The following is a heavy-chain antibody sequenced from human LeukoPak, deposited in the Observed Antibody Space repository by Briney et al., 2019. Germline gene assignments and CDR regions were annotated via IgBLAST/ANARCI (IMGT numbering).Heavy chain of an antibody. D-gene: IGHD2-21*01. CDR2: ITGGGGST. CDR1: GFTFSSFA. J-gene: IGHJ6*03. Sequence: PGGSLRLSCAASGFTFSSFAMSWVRQAPGKGLEWVSAITGGGGSTYYADSVKGRFTISRDNPKNTLYLQMNSLRAEDTAVYYCAKGPGPGYYFYYMDVWGQGTTVTVS. V-gene: IGHV3-23*01. CDR3: AKGPGPGYYFYYMDV.